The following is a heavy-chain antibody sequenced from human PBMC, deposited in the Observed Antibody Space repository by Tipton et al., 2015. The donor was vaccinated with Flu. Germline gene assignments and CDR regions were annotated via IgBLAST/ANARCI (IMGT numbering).Heavy chain of an antibody. CDR1: GLTFSNYA. V-gene: IGHV3-23*01. Sequence: CAASGLTFSNYAMSWVRQAPGKGLEWVSAISGSGGSTNYADSVKGRFTISRDNSKNTLYLQMDGLRVEDTAVYYCAGTYSSTWGQGTLVTVSS. CDR2: ISGSGGST. D-gene: IGHD6-13*01. J-gene: IGHJ5*02. CDR3: AGTYSST.